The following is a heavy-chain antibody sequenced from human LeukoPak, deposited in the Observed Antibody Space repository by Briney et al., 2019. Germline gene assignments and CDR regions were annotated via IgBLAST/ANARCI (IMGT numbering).Heavy chain of an antibody. V-gene: IGHV3-64D*06. CDR2: ISSNGGTT. CDR1: GFTFSSYA. Sequence: GGSLRLSCSASGFTFSSYAMRWVRQAPGKGLEYVSAISSNGGTTYYADSVKGRFTISRDNSKNKLYLQMSSLRPEDTAVYYCVKDSSSWYYSDYWGQGTLVTVSS. J-gene: IGHJ4*02. D-gene: IGHD6-13*01. CDR3: VKDSSSWYYSDY.